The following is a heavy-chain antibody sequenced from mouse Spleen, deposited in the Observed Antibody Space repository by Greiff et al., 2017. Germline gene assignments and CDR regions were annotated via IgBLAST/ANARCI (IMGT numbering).Heavy chain of an antibody. D-gene: IGHD2-4*01. CDR1: GFTFSDYG. V-gene: IGHV5-17*01. CDR2: ISSGSSTI. J-gene: IGHJ4*01. CDR3: ARMGLEGAMDY. Sequence: EVMLVESGGGLVKPGGSLKLSCAASGFTFSDYGMHWVRQAPEKGLEWVAYISSGSSTIYYADTVKGRFTISRDNAKNTLFLQMTSLRSEDTAMYYCARMGLEGAMDYWGQGTSVTVSS.